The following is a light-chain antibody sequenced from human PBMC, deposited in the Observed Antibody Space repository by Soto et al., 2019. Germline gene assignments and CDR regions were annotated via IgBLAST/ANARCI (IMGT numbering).Light chain of an antibody. CDR2: DAS. CDR1: QSVSSY. CDR3: QQRLCT. Sequence: EIVLTQSPATLSLSPGERATLSCRASQSVSSYLAWYQQKPGQAPMLLIYDASNRATGIPARFSGSGSGTDFTRTISSLEPEDFAVYYCQQRLCTFGPGTKVDIK. J-gene: IGKJ3*01. V-gene: IGKV3-11*01.